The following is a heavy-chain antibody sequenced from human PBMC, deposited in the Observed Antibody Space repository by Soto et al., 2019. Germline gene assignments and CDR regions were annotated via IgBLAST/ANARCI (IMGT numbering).Heavy chain of an antibody. CDR3: ARGRALFGAVNFDS. V-gene: IGHV1-69*01. J-gene: IGHJ4*02. CDR2: VILIFSFV. Sequence: QVQLLQSGAEVKKPGSSVKVSCKASGGTFINYAVAWVRLAPGQGLEWLGGVILIFSFVNYAQKVRGRVSFTADESTSAVYMELSSLTPEDSAVYYCARGRALFGAVNFDSWGQGTLVTVSS. CDR1: GGTFINYA. D-gene: IGHD3-3*01.